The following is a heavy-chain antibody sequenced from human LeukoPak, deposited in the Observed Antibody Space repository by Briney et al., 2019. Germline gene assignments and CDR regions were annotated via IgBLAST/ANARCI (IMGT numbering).Heavy chain of an antibody. CDR3: AKDDSSGYYPPYFDY. Sequence: GGSLRLSCAASGFTFRSYAMSWVRQAPGKWLEWVSGISVSGGSTYYADSVKGRFTISRDNSKNMLYLQMNSLRAEDMAVYYCAKDDSSGYYPPYFDYWGQGALVTVSS. J-gene: IGHJ4*02. CDR2: ISVSGGST. V-gene: IGHV3-23*01. D-gene: IGHD3-22*01. CDR1: GFTFRSYA.